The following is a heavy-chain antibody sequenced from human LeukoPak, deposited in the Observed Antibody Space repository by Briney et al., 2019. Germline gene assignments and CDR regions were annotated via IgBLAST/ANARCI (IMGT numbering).Heavy chain of an antibody. J-gene: IGHJ4*01. CDR2: IYYSGST. V-gene: IGHV4-39*01. CDR3: ARADPWPLDY. D-gene: IGHD5-24*01. Sequence: PSETLSLTCTVSGGSISSSSWYWGWIRQPPGKGLEWIGNIYYSGSTYYNPSLKSRVTISIDTSKNQFSLKLSSVTAADTAVYYCARADPWPLDYWGKRVLVTVSS. CDR1: GGSISSSSWY.